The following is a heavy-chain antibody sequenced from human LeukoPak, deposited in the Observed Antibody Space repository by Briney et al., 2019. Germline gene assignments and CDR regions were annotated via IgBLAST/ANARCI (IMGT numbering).Heavy chain of an antibody. D-gene: IGHD3-16*01. V-gene: IGHV3-30-3*01. J-gene: IGHJ4*02. Sequence: GGSLRLSCAASEFTFTSYAFPWVRQAPGKGLEWIAFISYDGSNRFYADSVKGRFTISRDNSKNTLYLQMNSLRAEDTAVYYCARDLGLTYCILDYWGQGTLVTVSS. CDR3: ARDLGLTYCILDY. CDR1: EFTFTSYA. CDR2: ISYDGSNR.